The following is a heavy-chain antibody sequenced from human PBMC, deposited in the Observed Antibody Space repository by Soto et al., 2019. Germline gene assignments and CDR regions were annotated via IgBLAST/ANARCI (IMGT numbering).Heavy chain of an antibody. CDR3: TTDRIVGATSDY. J-gene: IGHJ4*02. CDR1: GFSLSNYG. CDR2: INDRSSAI. Sequence: PGGSLRLSCAASGFSLSNYGMNWVRQAPGRGLEWVSHINDRSSAIYYADSVKGRFTISRDNAKNSLYLQMNSLKTEDTAVYYCTTDRIVGATSDYWGQGTLVTVSS. D-gene: IGHD1-26*01. V-gene: IGHV3-48*01.